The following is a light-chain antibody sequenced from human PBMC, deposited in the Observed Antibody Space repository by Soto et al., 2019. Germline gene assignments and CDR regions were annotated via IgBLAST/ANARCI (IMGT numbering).Light chain of an antibody. V-gene: IGKV1-39*01. CDR2: SAS. Sequence: DIQMTQSPSSLSASVGDRVTITCRASQTVSRYLNWYQQKPGRAPKLLISSASTLQSGVPSRFSGSGSGTDFTITISSLQPEDSATYYCQQGFSTPLTFGGGAKVE. CDR1: QTVSRY. J-gene: IGKJ4*01. CDR3: QQGFSTPLT.